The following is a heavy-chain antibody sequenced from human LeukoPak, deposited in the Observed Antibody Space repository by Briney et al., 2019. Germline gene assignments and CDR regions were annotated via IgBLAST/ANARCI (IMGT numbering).Heavy chain of an antibody. V-gene: IGHV3-48*02. CDR3: ARGVNSFGGIIAHFDY. CDR2: ISTGSSAI. CDR1: GFTFNNYN. J-gene: IGHJ4*02. Sequence: PGGSLRLSCAASGFTFNNYNMNWVRQAPGKGPEWVAYISTGSSAIYYVASVKGRFTIYRDNAKNSLYLQMSGLRDEDTAGYYCARGVNSFGGIIAHFDYWGQGTLVTVSS. D-gene: IGHD3-16*02.